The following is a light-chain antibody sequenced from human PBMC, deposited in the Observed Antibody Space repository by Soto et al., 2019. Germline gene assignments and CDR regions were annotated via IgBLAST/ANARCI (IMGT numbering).Light chain of an antibody. J-gene: IGLJ1*01. CDR2: EVS. V-gene: IGLV2-18*02. Sequence: SALPQPPSVSASPGQSVTISCSGTSSDVGSYNRVSWYQQAPGTAPKVMIYEVSNRPSGVPDRFSGSKSGNTASLTVSGLQADDEADYDCSSYSGTINHDVFGTGTK. CDR1: SSDVGSYNR. CDR3: SSYSGTINHDV.